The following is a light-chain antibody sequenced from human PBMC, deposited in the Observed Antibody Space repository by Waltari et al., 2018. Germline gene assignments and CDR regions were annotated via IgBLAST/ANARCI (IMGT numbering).Light chain of an antibody. CDR3: QSADDSGDHVL. V-gene: IGLV3-25*03. CDR2: RNT. CDR1: ELADKY. J-gene: IGLJ2*01. Sequence: SPGPTQPPSVSVSPGQTAIITCSGDELADKYIYWFQQKSGQAPVVVIRRNTGRPSGIPERFSASDSGTTGTLVISGVQAEDEAEYYCQSADDSGDHVLFGGGTKLTVL.